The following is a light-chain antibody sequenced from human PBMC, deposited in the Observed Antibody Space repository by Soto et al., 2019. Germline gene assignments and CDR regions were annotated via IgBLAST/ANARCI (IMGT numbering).Light chain of an antibody. CDR3: QQYGSSLLT. Sequence: EIVLTQSPGTLSLSPGERATLSCRASQSVSNSYLAWYRQKPGQAPTLLIYGASSRATGIPDRFSGSGSGPDFTLTISRLEPEDFAVYYCQQYGSSLLTFGGGTKVEIK. V-gene: IGKV3-20*01. CDR1: QSVSNSY. CDR2: GAS. J-gene: IGKJ4*01.